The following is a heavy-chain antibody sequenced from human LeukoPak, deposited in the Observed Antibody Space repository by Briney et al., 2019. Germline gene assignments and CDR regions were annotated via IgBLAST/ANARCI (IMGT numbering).Heavy chain of an antibody. CDR1: GGSISSGGYY. CDR2: VYYSGSTY. CDR3: ASDTSGYYLDY. J-gene: IGHJ4*02. Sequence: PSQTLSLTCTVSGGSISSGGYYWVWIRQSPGRGLEWIGSVYYSGSTYYSGSAYYNPSLKSRVKVSADTSHNQFSLEVTSVTAADTAVYFCASDTSGYYLDYWGRGTQVTVSS. V-gene: IGHV4-30-4*07. D-gene: IGHD3-3*01.